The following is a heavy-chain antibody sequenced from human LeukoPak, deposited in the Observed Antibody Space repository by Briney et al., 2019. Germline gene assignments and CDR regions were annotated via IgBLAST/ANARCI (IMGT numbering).Heavy chain of an antibody. V-gene: IGHV4-31*03. CDR1: GDSINGGGYY. CDR3: ARVRMSAYYYSSDY. J-gene: IGHJ4*02. Sequence: SETLSLTCSVSGDSINGGGYYWRWIRQLPGTGLEWIGYIYYSGTIYYNPSLKSRVTMSVDTSKNQFSLNLSFVTAADTAIYYCARVRMSAYYYSSDYWGQGTLVTVSS. CDR2: IYYSGTI. D-gene: IGHD4-11*01.